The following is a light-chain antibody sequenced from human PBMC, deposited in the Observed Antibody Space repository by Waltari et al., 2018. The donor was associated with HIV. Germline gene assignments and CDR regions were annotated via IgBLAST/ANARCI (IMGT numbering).Light chain of an antibody. V-gene: IGKV1-5*03. CDR2: RAS. Sequence: DIQVTQFPFTLSASVGDRVTITCRASQTISHWLAWFQQKPGNPPKLLISRASSLEIGVPLRFNGSGSGTEFTLTINGLQSDDSATYFCQQYGSYSPVTFGQGTKVEIK. J-gene: IGKJ1*01. CDR3: QQYGSYSPVT. CDR1: QTISHW.